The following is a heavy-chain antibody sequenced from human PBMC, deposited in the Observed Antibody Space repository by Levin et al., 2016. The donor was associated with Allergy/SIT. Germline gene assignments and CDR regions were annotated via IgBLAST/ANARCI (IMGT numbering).Heavy chain of an antibody. CDR2: IDWDGDE. CDR1: GFSLTTSGMS. Sequence: SGPTLVKPTQTLTLTCTFSGFSLTTSGMSVTWIRQPPGKALEWLALIDWDGDEYYSTSMKTRLSISRDTSKNQVVLTMTNMDPADTGTYYCARALSGSHGGAFDVWGQGTMVIVSS. V-gene: IGHV2-70*01. J-gene: IGHJ3*01. D-gene: IGHD1-26*01. CDR3: ARALSGSHGGAFDV.